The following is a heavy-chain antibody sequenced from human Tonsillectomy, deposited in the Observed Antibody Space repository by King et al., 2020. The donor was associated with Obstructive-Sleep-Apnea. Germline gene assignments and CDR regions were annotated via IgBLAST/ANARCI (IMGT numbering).Heavy chain of an antibody. Sequence: VQLVESGGGLVQPGRSLRLSCTASGFTFGDYAMSWFRQATGKGLEWVGFMRSKAYGGRTEYSASVKGRLTNSRDDSKRNAYLQMNSLKTEATAVFYCAVTHDAFDIWGQGTMGTVSS. D-gene: IGHD4-17*01. J-gene: IGHJ3*02. V-gene: IGHV3-49*03. CDR2: MRSKAYGGRT. CDR3: AVTHDAFDI. CDR1: GFTFGDYA.